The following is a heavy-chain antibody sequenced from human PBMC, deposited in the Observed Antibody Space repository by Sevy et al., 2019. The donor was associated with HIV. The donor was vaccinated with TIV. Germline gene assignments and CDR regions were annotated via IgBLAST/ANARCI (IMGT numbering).Heavy chain of an antibody. CDR3: VRAGGDTVVVTTAIGILVMDV. D-gene: IGHD2-2*01. CDR1: GVIFSNYW. J-gene: IGHJ6*02. Sequence: GGSLRLSCAASGVIFSNYWMSWVRQAPGKGLEWVANIKQDGSEKYHVDSVKGRFTISRDNAKNSLYLQMNSLRAEDTAVYYCVRAGGDTVVVTTAIGILVMDVWGQGTTVTVSS. CDR2: IKQDGSEK. V-gene: IGHV3-7*01.